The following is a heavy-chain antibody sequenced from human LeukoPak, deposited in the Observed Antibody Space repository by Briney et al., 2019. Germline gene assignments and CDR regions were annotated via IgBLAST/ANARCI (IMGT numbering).Heavy chain of an antibody. J-gene: IGHJ4*02. CDR1: GGSISSSSYY. Sequence: SETLSLTCTVSGGSISSSSYYWGWIRQPPGNGLEWIGSIYYSGSTYYNPSLKSRVTISVDTSKNQFSLKLSSVTAADTAVYYCARHGRNNDYWGQGTLVTVSS. CDR3: ARHGRNNDY. CDR2: IYYSGST. D-gene: IGHD2-15*01. V-gene: IGHV4-39*01.